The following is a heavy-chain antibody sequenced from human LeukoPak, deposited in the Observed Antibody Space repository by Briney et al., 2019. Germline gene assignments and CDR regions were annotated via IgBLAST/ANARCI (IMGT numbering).Heavy chain of an antibody. D-gene: IGHD3-22*01. V-gene: IGHV3-23*01. CDR3: AKAPRAYYYDSSGYHQEIF. J-gene: IGHJ4*02. CDR2: ISGSGSST. CDR1: GFTFSSYA. Sequence: PGGSLRLSCAASGFTFSSYAMSWVRQAPGKGLEWVSAISGSGSSTYYADSVKGRFTISRDNSQDPLYLQMNSLRAEGRAVYYCAKAPRAYYYDSSGYHQEIFWGQGTLVTVSS.